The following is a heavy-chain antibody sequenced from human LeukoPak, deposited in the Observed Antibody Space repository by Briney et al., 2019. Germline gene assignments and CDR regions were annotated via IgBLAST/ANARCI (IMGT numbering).Heavy chain of an antibody. CDR3: ARMSYYDSSGDNGFDP. CDR2: MNPNSGNT. Sequence: ASVKVSCKASGYTFTSYDINWVRQATGQGREWMGWMNPNSGNTGYAQKFQGRVTMTRDTSISTAYMELSSLRSEDTAVYYCARMSYYDSSGDNGFDPWGQGTLVTVSS. CDR1: GYTFTSYD. V-gene: IGHV1-8*01. J-gene: IGHJ5*02. D-gene: IGHD3-22*01.